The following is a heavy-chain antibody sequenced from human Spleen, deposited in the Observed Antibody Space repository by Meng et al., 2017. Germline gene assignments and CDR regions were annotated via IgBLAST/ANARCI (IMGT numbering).Heavy chain of an antibody. V-gene: IGHV1-69*13. Sequence: SVKVSCKASGGTFSSYAISWVRQAPGQGLEWMGGIIPIFGTANYAQKFQGRVTITADESTSTAYMELSSLRSEDTAVYYCARDPIRGSSGYYPNWYFDLWGRGTLVTVSS. D-gene: IGHD3-22*01. CDR2: IIPIFGTA. CDR1: GGTFSSYA. J-gene: IGHJ2*01. CDR3: ARDPIRGSSGYYPNWYFDL.